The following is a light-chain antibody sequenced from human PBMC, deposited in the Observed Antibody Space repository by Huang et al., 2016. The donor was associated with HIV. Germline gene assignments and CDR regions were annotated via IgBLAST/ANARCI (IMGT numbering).Light chain of an antibody. CDR3: QQYYNTTLS. J-gene: IGKJ4*01. CDR2: AAS. Sequence: DIQMTQSPSSLSASVGDRVTITCRASRGISNSLAWYQQQPGKAPKLLLYAASRLQGGVPSSFSGSGSLTDYTLTISSLQPEDSATYYCQQYYNTTLSFGGGTKVEIK. V-gene: IGKV1-NL1*01. CDR1: RGISNS.